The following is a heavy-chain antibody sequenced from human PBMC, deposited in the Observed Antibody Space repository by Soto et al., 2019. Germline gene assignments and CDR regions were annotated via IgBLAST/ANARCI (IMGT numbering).Heavy chain of an antibody. Sequence: VGSLRLSCAASGFTFSSYSMNWVRQAPGKGLEWVSYISSSSSTIYYADSVKGRFTISRDNAKNSLYLQMNSLRAEDTAVYYCARDQDDFWSGYYGLDGIDYMDVWGKGTTVTVSS. CDR1: GFTFSSYS. J-gene: IGHJ6*03. CDR3: ARDQDDFWSGYYGLDGIDYMDV. CDR2: ISSSSSTI. V-gene: IGHV3-48*01. D-gene: IGHD3-3*01.